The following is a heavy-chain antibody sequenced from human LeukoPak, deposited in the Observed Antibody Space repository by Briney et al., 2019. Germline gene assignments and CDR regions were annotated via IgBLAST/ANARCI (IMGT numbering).Heavy chain of an antibody. V-gene: IGHV3-20*04. CDR1: GFTVSNDY. J-gene: IGHJ4*02. Sequence: GGSLRLSCAASGFTVSNDYMAWVRQAPGRGLEWVSGINWNGYSKGYVDSVRGRFTISRDDAKNSLHLQMNSLRAEDTALYFCTRAPNIGSYWPLDYWGPGTLVTVSS. CDR3: TRAPNIGSYWPLDY. D-gene: IGHD1-26*01. CDR2: INWNGYSK.